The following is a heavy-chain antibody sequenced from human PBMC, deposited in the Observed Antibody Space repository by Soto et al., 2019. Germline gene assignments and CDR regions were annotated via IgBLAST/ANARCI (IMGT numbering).Heavy chain of an antibody. D-gene: IGHD5-12*01. CDR1: GFSLSTSGVG. J-gene: IGHJ5*02. CDR2: IYWDDDK. CDR3: AHRSGYDYGDKPNWFDP. V-gene: IGHV2-5*02. Sequence: QITLKESGPTLVKPTQTLTLTCTFSGFSLSTSGVGVGWIRQPPGKALEWLALIYWDDDKRYSPSLKSRLTITENTSKNKVILTMTNMDPVNTATYYCAHRSGYDYGDKPNWFDPRGQGTLVTVSS.